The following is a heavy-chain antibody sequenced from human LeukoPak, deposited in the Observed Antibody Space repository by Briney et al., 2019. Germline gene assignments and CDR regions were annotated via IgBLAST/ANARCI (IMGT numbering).Heavy chain of an antibody. V-gene: IGHV4-34*01. Sequence: SETLSLTCAVYGGSFSGYYWSWIRQPPGKGLEWIGEINHSGSTNYNPSLNSRVTISVDTSKNQFSLKLSSVTAADTAVYYCARGLNRYYYYMDVWGKGTTVTVSS. CDR1: GGSFSGYY. CDR2: INHSGST. CDR3: ARGLNRYYYYMDV. J-gene: IGHJ6*03.